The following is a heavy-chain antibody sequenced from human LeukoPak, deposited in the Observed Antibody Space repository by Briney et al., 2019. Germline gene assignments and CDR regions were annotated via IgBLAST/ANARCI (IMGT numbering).Heavy chain of an antibody. J-gene: IGHJ4*02. CDR1: GGTFSSYA. D-gene: IGHD1-26*01. V-gene: IGHV1-69*04. CDR3: ARDSGSHSPYFGY. Sequence: SVKVSCKASGGTFSSYAISWVRQAPGQGLEWMGRIIPIFGIANYAQKFQGRVTITADKSTSTAYMELSSLRSEDTAVYYCARDSGSHSPYFGYWGQGTLVTVSS. CDR2: IIPIFGIA.